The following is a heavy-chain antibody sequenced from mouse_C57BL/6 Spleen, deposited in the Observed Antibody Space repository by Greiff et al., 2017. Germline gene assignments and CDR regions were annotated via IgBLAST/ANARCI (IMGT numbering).Heavy chain of an antibody. V-gene: IGHV1-74*01. J-gene: IGHJ4*01. CDR1: GYTFTSYW. Sequence: VQLQQPGAELVKPGASVKVSCKASGYTFTSYWMHWVKQRPGQGLEWIGRIHPSDSDTNYNQKFKGKATLTVDKSSSTAYMQLSSLTSEDSAAYYCAISLRYYAMDYWGQGTSVTVSS. CDR2: IHPSDSDT. CDR3: AISLRYYAMDY. D-gene: IGHD6-5*01.